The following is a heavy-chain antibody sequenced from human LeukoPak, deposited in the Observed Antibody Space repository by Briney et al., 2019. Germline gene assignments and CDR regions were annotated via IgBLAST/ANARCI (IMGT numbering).Heavy chain of an antibody. J-gene: IGHJ4*02. V-gene: IGHV3-30*02. CDR3: ASSPVPAAISVY. D-gene: IGHD2-2*02. CDR1: GFTFSSYG. CDR2: IRYDGSNK. Sequence: PGGSLRLSCAASGFTFSSYGMHWVRQAPGKGLEGVAFIRYDGSNKYYADSVKGRFTISRDNSKNSLYLQMNSLRAEDTAVYYCASSPVPAAISVYWGQGTLVTVSS.